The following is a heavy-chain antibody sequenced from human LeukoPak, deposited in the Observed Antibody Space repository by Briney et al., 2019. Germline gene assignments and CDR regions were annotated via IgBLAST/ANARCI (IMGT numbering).Heavy chain of an antibody. CDR2: INPNSGGT. CDR1: GYTFTGYY. J-gene: IGHJ5*02. V-gene: IGHV1-2*02. CDR3: ARDGVLRYFDWQSNWFDP. D-gene: IGHD3-9*01. Sequence: ASVKVSCKASGYTFTGYYMHWVRQAPGQGLEWMGWINPNSGGTNYAQKFQGRVTMTRDTSISTAYMELSRLRSDDTAVYYCARDGVLRYFDWQSNWFDPWGQGTLVTVSS.